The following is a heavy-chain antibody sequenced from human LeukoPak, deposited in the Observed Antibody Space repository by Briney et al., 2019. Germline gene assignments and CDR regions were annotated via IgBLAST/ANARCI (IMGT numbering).Heavy chain of an antibody. CDR1: GDSVSSNSAA. CDR3: ARGVIAVADRYYYYYMDV. D-gene: IGHD6-19*01. V-gene: IGHV6-1*01. Sequence: SQTLSLTCAISGDSVSSNSAAWNWIRQSPSRGLEWLGRTYYRSKWYNDYAVSVKSRITINPDTSKNQFSLQLNSVTPEDTAVYYCARGVIAVADRYYYYYMDVWGKGTTVTVSS. J-gene: IGHJ6*03. CDR2: TYYRSKWYN.